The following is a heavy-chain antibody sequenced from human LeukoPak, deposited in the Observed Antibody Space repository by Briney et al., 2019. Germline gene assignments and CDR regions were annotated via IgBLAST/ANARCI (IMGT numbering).Heavy chain of an antibody. CDR3: ARDRYVYCGGECLDAFDL. CDR2: IRTSGST. J-gene: IGHJ3*01. Sequence: SETLSLTCTVSGGSISRYYWSWIRQPAGKGLEWIGRIRTSGSTNYNPSLNSRVTMSVDTSKNQFSLKLNSVTAADTAVYYCARDRYVYCGGECLDAFDLWGQGTMVTVSS. CDR1: GGSISRYY. V-gene: IGHV4-4*07. D-gene: IGHD2-21*01.